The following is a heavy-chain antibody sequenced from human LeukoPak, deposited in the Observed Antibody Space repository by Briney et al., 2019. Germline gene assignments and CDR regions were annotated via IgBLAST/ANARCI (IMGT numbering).Heavy chain of an antibody. D-gene: IGHD5-18*01. CDR3: ARHKGYTYGYGDY. CDR1: GGSISSSSFY. CDR2: IYYSGST. Sequence: SETLSLTCTVSGGSISSSSFYWGWVRQPPGKGLEWIGNIYYSGSTYYNPSLKSRVTISVDTSKNQFSLTLSSVIAADTAVYYCARHKGYTYGYGDYWGQGTLVTVS. J-gene: IGHJ4*02. V-gene: IGHV4-39*01.